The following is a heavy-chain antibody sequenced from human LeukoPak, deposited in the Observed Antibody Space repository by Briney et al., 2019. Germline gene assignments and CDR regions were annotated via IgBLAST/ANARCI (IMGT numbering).Heavy chain of an antibody. D-gene: IGHD2-15*01. Sequence: GGSLRLSCAASGFTFSSYWMSWVRQAPGKGLEWVSSISSSSSYIYYADSVKGRFTISRDNAKNSLYLQMNSLRAEDTAVYYCARSSGGSCCYFDYWGQGTLVTVSS. V-gene: IGHV3-21*01. CDR2: ISSSSSYI. CDR1: GFTFSSYW. J-gene: IGHJ4*02. CDR3: ARSSGGSCCYFDY.